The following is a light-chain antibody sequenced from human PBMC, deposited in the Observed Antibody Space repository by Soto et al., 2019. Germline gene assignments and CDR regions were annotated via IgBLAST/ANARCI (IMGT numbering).Light chain of an antibody. CDR1: QYISSW. CDR3: QQANSFPRVT. Sequence: DIQMTQSPSTLSASVGDRVTITCRASQYISSWLAWYQQKPGKAPKLLIYKASSLESGVPSRFSGSGSGTEFTLTISSLQPDDFATYYCQQANSFPRVTFGPGTKVDIK. CDR2: KAS. V-gene: IGKV1-5*03. J-gene: IGKJ3*01.